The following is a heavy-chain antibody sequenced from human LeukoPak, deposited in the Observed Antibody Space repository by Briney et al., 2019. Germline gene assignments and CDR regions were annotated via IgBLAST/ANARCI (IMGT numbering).Heavy chain of an antibody. Sequence: SETLSLTCTVSGGSISSYYWSWIRQPPGKGLEWIGYIYTSGSTNYNPSLKSRVTISVDTSKNQFSLKLSSVTAADTAVYYCARGWNYYYYYMDVWGKGTTVTVSS. CDR2: IYTSGST. D-gene: IGHD6-19*01. CDR1: GGSISSYY. J-gene: IGHJ6*03. V-gene: IGHV4-4*09. CDR3: ARGWNYYYYYMDV.